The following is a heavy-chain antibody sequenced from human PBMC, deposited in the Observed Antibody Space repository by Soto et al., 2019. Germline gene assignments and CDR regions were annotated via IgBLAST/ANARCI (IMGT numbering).Heavy chain of an antibody. CDR1: GGSISSSSYY. D-gene: IGHD5-12*01. CDR2: IYYSGST. V-gene: IGHV4-39*01. J-gene: IGHJ6*02. CDR3: ARHASSRWLHFTYGMHV. Sequence: SETLSLTCTVSGGSISSSSYYWGWIRQPPGKGLEWIGSIYYSGSTYYNPSLKSRVTISVDTSKNQFSLKLSSVTAADTAVYYCARHASSRWLHFTYGMHVRRQATPVTVYS.